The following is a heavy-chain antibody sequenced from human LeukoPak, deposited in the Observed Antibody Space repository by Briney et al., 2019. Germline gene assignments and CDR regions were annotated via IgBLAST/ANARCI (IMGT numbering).Heavy chain of an antibody. Sequence: GGSLRLSCAASGFTFSRYWMSWVCQAPGKGLEWVANIKQDGSEKYYVDSVKGRFTISRDNAKNSLYLQMNSLRAEDTAVYYCARLPGVPSVDYWGQGTLVTVSS. CDR2: IKQDGSEK. V-gene: IGHV3-7*05. J-gene: IGHJ4*02. CDR3: ARLPGVPSVDY. CDR1: GFTFSRYW. D-gene: IGHD3-10*01.